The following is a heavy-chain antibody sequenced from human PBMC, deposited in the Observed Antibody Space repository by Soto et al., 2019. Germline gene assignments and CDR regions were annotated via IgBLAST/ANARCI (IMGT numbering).Heavy chain of an antibody. J-gene: IGHJ5*02. D-gene: IGHD3-10*01. Sequence: PSETLSLTCAVYGGSFSGYYWSWIRQPPGKGMEWIGEINHSGSTNYNPSLKSRVTISVDTSKNQFSLKLSSVSAADTAVYYSASAYDYGSGTRRWFDPWGQGTLVTVSS. V-gene: IGHV4-34*01. CDR2: INHSGST. CDR1: GGSFSGYY. CDR3: ASAYDYGSGTRRWFDP.